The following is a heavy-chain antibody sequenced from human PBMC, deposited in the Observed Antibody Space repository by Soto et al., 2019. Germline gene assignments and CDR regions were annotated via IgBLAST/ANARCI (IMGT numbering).Heavy chain of an antibody. CDR1: GFTFSNYG. CDR3: AKDKSGSYSRDH. V-gene: IGHV3-33*06. Sequence: QVQLVESGGGVVQPGTSLTLSCAASGFTFSNYGMHWVRKATGKGLEWVAVIWYDGSNKYYADSVKGRFTISRDNSENTLYLQMNSLRPKDTAVYYCAKDKSGSYSRDHWGQETLVTVSS. D-gene: IGHD1-26*01. J-gene: IGHJ4*02. CDR2: IWYDGSNK.